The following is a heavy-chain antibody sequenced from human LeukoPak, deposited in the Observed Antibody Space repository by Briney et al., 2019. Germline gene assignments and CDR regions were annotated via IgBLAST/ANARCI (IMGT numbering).Heavy chain of an antibody. Sequence: SGTLSLTCAVSGGSISSSNWWSWVRQPPGKGLEWIGEIYHSGSTNYNPSLKSRVTISVDKSKNQFSLKLSSVTAADTAVYYCARGLKSGFGELSFDYWGQGTLVTVSS. CDR1: GGSISSSNW. J-gene: IGHJ4*02. V-gene: IGHV4-4*02. CDR3: ARGLKSGFGELSFDY. D-gene: IGHD3-10*01. CDR2: IYHSGST.